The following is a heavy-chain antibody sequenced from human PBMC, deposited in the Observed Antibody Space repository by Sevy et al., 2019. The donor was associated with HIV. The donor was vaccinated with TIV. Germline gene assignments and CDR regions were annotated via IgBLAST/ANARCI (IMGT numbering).Heavy chain of an antibody. CDR3: ARGRKTTQEWLEELDYYYGMDV. CDR2: IRYDGSNK. J-gene: IGHJ6*02. V-gene: IGHV3-30*02. CDR1: GFTFSTYD. D-gene: IGHD2-8*01. Sequence: GGSLRLSCAASGFTFSTYDMHWVRQAPGKGLEWVAYIRYDGSNKYYGDSVRGRFTISRDNYKSTLYVQLNSLRAEDTAVYYCARGRKTTQEWLEELDYYYGMDVWGQGTSVTVSS.